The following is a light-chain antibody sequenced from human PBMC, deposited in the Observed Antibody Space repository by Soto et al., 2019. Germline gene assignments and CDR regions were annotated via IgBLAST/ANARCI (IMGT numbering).Light chain of an antibody. CDR1: QSVSSN. J-gene: IGKJ1*01. CDR3: QQYNNGPQT. CDR2: GAS. Sequence: EIVMTQSPATLSVSPGERATLSCRASQSVSSNLAWYQQKPGQAPRLLIYGASIRATGIPARFSGSGSGTEFTLTISSLQSEDFAVYYCQQYNNGPQTFGQGTKVDIK. V-gene: IGKV3D-15*01.